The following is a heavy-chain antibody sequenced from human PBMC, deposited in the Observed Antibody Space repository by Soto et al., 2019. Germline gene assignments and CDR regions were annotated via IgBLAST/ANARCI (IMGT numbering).Heavy chain of an antibody. CDR2: IKQDGSEK. Sequence: EVQLVESGGGLVQPGGSLRLSCAASGFTFSSYWMSWVRQAPGKGLEWVANIKQDGSEKYYVDSVKGRFTISRDNAKNSLYLQMNSLRAEDKAGYYCGREDGSGFGWFDPWGQGTLVTVSS. J-gene: IGHJ5*02. CDR3: GREDGSGFGWFDP. D-gene: IGHD6-19*01. V-gene: IGHV3-7*01. CDR1: GFTFSSYW.